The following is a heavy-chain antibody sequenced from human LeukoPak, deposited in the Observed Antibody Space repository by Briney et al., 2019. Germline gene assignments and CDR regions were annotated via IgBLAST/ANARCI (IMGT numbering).Heavy chain of an antibody. CDR3: AKDSIADFDPSGAFDI. V-gene: IGHV3-23*01. Sequence: GGSLRLSCAASGFTFSSYAMSWVRQAPGKGLEWVSAISGSGGSTYYADSVKGRFTISRVNSKNTLYLQMNSLRAEDTAVYYCAKDSIADFDPSGAFDIWSQGTMVTVSS. CDR2: ISGSGGST. CDR1: GFTFSSYA. D-gene: IGHD3-9*01. J-gene: IGHJ3*02.